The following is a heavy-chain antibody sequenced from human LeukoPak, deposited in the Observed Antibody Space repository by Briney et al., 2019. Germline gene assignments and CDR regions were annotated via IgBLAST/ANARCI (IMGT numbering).Heavy chain of an antibody. Sequence: SETLSLTCTVSGGPISSGDYYWSWIRQPPGKGLEWIEYIYYSGSTYYNPSLKSRLTISVDTSKNQFSLKLSSVTAADTAVYYCAREVRGVSFFDYWGQGTLVTVSS. D-gene: IGHD3-10*01. J-gene: IGHJ4*02. CDR2: IYYSGST. CDR3: AREVRGVSFFDY. V-gene: IGHV4-30-4*01. CDR1: GGPISSGDYY.